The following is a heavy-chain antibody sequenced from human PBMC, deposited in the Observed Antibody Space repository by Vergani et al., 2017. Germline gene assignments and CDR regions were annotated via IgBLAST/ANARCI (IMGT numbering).Heavy chain of an antibody. D-gene: IGHD2-21*02. CDR1: GASVSSSVSSSGYS. Sequence: QVQLQESGPRLVRPSQTLSLTCTVSGASVSSSVSSSGYSWGWLRQPPGKGLEWIASLYYRGNSYYSPSLRSRLTISVDTSKNQFSLRLNSVTAADTAVYYCARDPRGYGGDPEDYYYGMDVWGQGTTVTVSS. J-gene: IGHJ6*02. V-gene: IGHV4-39*02. CDR2: LYYRGNS. CDR3: ARDPRGYGGDPEDYYYGMDV.